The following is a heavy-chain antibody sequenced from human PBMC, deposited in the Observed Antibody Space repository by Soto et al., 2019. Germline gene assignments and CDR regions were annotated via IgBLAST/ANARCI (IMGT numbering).Heavy chain of an antibody. Sequence: PSETLSLTCTVSGGSVSSGSYYWSWFRQPPGKGLEWIGYVYFTGAANYNPSLRSRVTMSRDTSKIHFSLILISVTVADPATYFGAREGRSTAYLDYGGQGALVTVSS. V-gene: IGHV4-61*01. J-gene: IGHJ4*02. CDR1: GGSVSSGSYY. CDR2: VYFTGAA. CDR3: AREGRSTAYLDY. D-gene: IGHD2-21*02.